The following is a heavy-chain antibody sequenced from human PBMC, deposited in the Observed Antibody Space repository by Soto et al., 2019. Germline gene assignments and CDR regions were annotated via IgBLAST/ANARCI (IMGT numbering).Heavy chain of an antibody. D-gene: IGHD6-13*01. V-gene: IGHV1-3*01. CDR3: VRRHVSATGIDWFDP. CDR2: INAANGDT. J-gene: IGHJ5*02. Sequence: ASVKVSCKACGYTFTSYGIPWVRQAPGQRLEWMGWINAANGDTKYSPKFQGRVTITRDTSASTAYMELSSLRSEDTAVYYCVRRHVSATGIDWFDPWGQGTLVTSPQ. CDR1: GYTFTSYG.